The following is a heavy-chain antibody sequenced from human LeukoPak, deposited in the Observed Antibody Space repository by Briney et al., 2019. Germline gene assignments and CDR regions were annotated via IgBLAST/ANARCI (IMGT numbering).Heavy chain of an antibody. CDR3: ARDGLYDILTGCFDY. J-gene: IGHJ4*02. D-gene: IGHD3-9*01. CDR1: GFTFSSYG. V-gene: IGHV3-48*04. Sequence: PGGSLRLSCAASGFTFSSYGMTWVRQAPGKGLEWVSYISSSSSTIYYADSVKGRFTISRDNAKNSLYLQMNSLRAEDTAVYYCARDGLYDILTGCFDYWGQGTLVTVSS. CDR2: ISSSSSTI.